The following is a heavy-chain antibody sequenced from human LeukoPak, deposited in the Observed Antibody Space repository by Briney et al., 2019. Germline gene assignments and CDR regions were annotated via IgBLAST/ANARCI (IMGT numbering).Heavy chain of an antibody. CDR1: GYTLTELS. D-gene: IGHD3-10*01. CDR2: FDPEDGET. Sequence: ASVKVSCKVSGYTLTELSMHWVRQAPGKGLEWMGGFDPEDGETIYALKFQGRVTMTEDTSTDTAYMELSSLRSEDTAVYYCATTSMVRGVYYYYYYGMDVWGKGTTVTVSS. CDR3: ATTSMVRGVYYYYYYGMDV. J-gene: IGHJ6*04. V-gene: IGHV1-24*01.